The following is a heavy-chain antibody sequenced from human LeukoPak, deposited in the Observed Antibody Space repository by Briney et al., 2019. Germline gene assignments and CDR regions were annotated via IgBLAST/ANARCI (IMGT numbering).Heavy chain of an antibody. J-gene: IGHJ3*02. V-gene: IGHV5-51*01. CDR1: GYPFTSYW. D-gene: IGHD3-22*01. CDR2: IYPGDSDT. CDR3: AIPMSATYYYDSSGYFNDAFDI. Sequence: GESLKISCKGSGYPFTSYWIGWVRQMPGKGLEWMGIIYPGDSDTRYSPSFQGQVTISADKSISTAYLPWSSLKASDTAMYYCAIPMSATYYYDSSGYFNDAFDIWGQGTMVTVSS.